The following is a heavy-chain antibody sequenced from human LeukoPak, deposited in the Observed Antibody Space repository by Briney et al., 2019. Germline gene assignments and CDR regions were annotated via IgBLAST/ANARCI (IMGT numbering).Heavy chain of an antibody. J-gene: IGHJ3*02. CDR2: ISSSSYI. CDR1: GFTFSSYS. Sequence: GGSLRLSCAASGFTFSSYSMNWVRQAPGEGLEWVSSISSSSYIYYADSVKGRFTISRDNAKNSLYLQMNSLRAEDTAVYYCARGQRGSYAAFDIWGQGTMVTVSS. CDR3: ARGQRGSYAAFDI. D-gene: IGHD1-26*01. V-gene: IGHV3-21*01.